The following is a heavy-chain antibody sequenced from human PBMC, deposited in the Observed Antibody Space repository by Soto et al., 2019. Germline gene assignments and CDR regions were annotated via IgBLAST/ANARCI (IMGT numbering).Heavy chain of an antibody. CDR1: GGSVSSGSYY. V-gene: IGHV4-61*01. CDR2: IYYSGST. Sequence: PSETLSLTCTVSGGSVSSGSYYWSWIRQPPGKGLEWIGYIYYSGSTNYNPSLKSRVTISVDTSKNQFSLKLSSVTAADTAVYYCARDSPATSGGWYRHSFDPWGQGTLVTVSS. D-gene: IGHD6-19*01. J-gene: IGHJ5*02. CDR3: ARDSPATSGGWYRHSFDP.